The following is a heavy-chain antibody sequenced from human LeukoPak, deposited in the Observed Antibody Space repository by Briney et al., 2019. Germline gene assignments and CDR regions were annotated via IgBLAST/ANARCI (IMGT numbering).Heavy chain of an antibody. J-gene: IGHJ6*04. V-gene: IGHV1-8*01. D-gene: IGHD3-3*01. CDR3: ARDRDFWSGYLWFSMDV. CDR2: MNPNSGNT. CDR1: GYTFTSYD. Sequence: GASVKVSCKASGYTFTSYDINWVRQATGQGLEWMGWMNPNSGNTGYAQKFQGRVTMTRNTSISTAYMELRSLRSDDTAVYYCARDRDFWSGYLWFSMDVWGKGTTVTVSS.